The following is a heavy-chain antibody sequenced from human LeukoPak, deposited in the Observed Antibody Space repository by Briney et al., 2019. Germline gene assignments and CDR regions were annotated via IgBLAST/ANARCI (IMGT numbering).Heavy chain of an antibody. CDR2: MTGPADTT. CDR3: AKGAEIDH. Sequence: PGGSLRLSCAASGFNFNNFAMSWVRQAPGKGPEWLSAMTGPADTTYYGGSVKGRFTISRDYSKSMVYLQMNSQRVKDTAIYYCAKGAEIDHWGQGTLVTVSS. CDR1: GFNFNNFA. J-gene: IGHJ4*02. V-gene: IGHV3-23*02.